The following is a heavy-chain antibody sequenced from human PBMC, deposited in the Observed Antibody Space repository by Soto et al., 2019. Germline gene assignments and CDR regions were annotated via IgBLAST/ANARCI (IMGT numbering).Heavy chain of an antibody. J-gene: IGHJ4*02. V-gene: IGHV3-30-3*01. CDR3: ARDAVAMDH. D-gene: IGHD6-19*01. CDR2: ISYDGSSK. CDR1: EFTISSYA. Sequence: QVQLVESGGGVVQPGRSLRLSCAASEFTISSYAMHWVRQAPGKGLEWVAVISYDGSSKYNTDSVKGPFTVSRDKSKNRVYLQMHSLPVEDTAVYYCARDAVAMDHWGQGTLVTVSS.